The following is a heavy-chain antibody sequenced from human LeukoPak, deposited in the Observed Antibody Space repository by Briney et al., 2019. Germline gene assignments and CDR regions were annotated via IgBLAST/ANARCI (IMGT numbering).Heavy chain of an antibody. Sequence: ASVKVSCKASEFTFSNSAFQWVRQARGQRLEWMGWIVVGSGNTNYAQRFQERVIITRDMSTKTVYMELSSLKSEDTAVYYCARAPDVSTVPHSDYWGQGTLVTVSS. CDR1: EFTFSNSA. CDR3: ARAPDVSTVPHSDY. V-gene: IGHV1-58*01. D-gene: IGHD4-17*01. J-gene: IGHJ4*02. CDR2: IVVGSGNT.